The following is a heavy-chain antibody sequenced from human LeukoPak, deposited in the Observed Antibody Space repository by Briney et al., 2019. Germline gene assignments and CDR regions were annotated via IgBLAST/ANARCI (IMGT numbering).Heavy chain of an antibody. CDR2: IYYSGST. J-gene: IGHJ4*02. Sequence: PSETLSLTCTVSGDPISSHYWSWIRQPPGKGLEWIGYIYYSGSTTYNPSLTSRVTMSVDMSKNQFSLKLSSVTAADTAIYYCASVRYCSGGSCYSSFDYWGQGALVTVSS. V-gene: IGHV4-59*11. D-gene: IGHD2-15*01. CDR3: ASVRYCSGGSCYSSFDY. CDR1: GDPISSHY.